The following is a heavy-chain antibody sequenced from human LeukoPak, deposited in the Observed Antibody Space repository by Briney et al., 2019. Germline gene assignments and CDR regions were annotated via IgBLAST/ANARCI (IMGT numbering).Heavy chain of an antibody. D-gene: IGHD3-3*01. CDR3: ARSRRSGNDAFDI. V-gene: IGHV3-21*03. CDR1: GFTFSSYS. J-gene: IGHJ3*02. Sequence: GGSLRLSCAASGFTFSSYSMNWVRQAPGKRLEWVSSISSSSSYIYYADSVKGRFTISRDNAKNSLYLQMNSLRAEDTAVYYCARSRRSGNDAFDIWGQGTMVTVSS. CDR2: ISSSSSYI.